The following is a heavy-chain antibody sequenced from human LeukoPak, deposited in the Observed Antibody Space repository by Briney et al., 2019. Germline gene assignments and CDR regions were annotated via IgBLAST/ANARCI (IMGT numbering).Heavy chain of an antibody. J-gene: IGHJ4*02. Sequence: SVKVSCKASGGTFSSYAISWVRQAPEQGLEWMGRIIPIFGTANYAQKFQGRVTITTDESTSTAYMELSSLRSEDTAVYYCAGGHFDWLFPDYWGQGTLVTVSS. D-gene: IGHD3-9*01. CDR1: GGTFSSYA. CDR3: AGGHFDWLFPDY. CDR2: IIPIFGTA. V-gene: IGHV1-69*05.